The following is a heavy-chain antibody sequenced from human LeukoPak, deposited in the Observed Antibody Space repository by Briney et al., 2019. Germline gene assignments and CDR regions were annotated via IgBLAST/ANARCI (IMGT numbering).Heavy chain of an antibody. CDR1: GFIFSSYA. D-gene: IGHD3-10*01. CDR2: ISGSGTTT. CDR3: AKAGHYGSGSYYSAY. V-gene: IGHV3-23*01. J-gene: IGHJ4*02. Sequence: GGSLRLSCAASGFIFSSYAMTWVRQAPGRGLEWLSTISGSGTTTYYVDSVQGRFTVSRDNSKNTLYLQMSSLRAGDTAVYYCAKAGHYGSGSYYSAYWGRGTLVTVSP.